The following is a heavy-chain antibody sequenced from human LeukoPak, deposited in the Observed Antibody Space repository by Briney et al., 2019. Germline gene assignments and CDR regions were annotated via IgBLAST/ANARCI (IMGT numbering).Heavy chain of an antibody. V-gene: IGHV3-30*18. Sequence: GGSLRLSCAASGFTSNSYGLHWVRQAPGKGLEWVAVVSYDGSFKYYTDSVKGRFTISRDNSKNTLHLQMNSLRAEDTAVYYCAKSLSDGYDYWGQGTPVTVSS. CDR2: VSYDGSFK. D-gene: IGHD5-24*01. J-gene: IGHJ4*02. CDR3: AKSLSDGYDY. CDR1: GFTSNSYG.